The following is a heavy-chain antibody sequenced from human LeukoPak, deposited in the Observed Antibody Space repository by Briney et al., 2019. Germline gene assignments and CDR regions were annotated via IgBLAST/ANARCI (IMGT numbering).Heavy chain of an antibody. CDR1: GYTFTSYD. CDR2: MNPNSGNT. D-gene: IGHD6-13*01. Sequence: AASVKVSCKASGYTFTSYDINWVRQAAGQGLEWMGWMNPNSGNTGYAQKFQGRVTITRNTSISTAYMELSSLRSEDTAVYYCARGLWAYTAAAGTAFYYYMDVWGKGTTVTVSS. CDR3: ARGLWAYTAAAGTAFYYYMDV. J-gene: IGHJ6*03. V-gene: IGHV1-8*03.